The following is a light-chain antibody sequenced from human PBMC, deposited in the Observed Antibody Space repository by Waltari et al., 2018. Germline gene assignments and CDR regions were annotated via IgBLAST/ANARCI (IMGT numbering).Light chain of an antibody. CDR1: HSVSSN. CDR2: GAS. J-gene: IGKJ5*01. V-gene: IGKV3-15*01. Sequence: EIVMTQSPATLSVSPGERATLSCRASHSVSSNLAWYQQKPGQAPRLLIYGASTRATVIPARFSGSGSGTEFTLTISSMQSEDFAVYYCQQYNNWPPNTFGQGTRLEIK. CDR3: QQYNNWPPNT.